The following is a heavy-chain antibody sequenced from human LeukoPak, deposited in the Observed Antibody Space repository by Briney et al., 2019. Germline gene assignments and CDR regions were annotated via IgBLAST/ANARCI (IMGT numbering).Heavy chain of an antibody. Sequence: GGSLRLSCAASGFTFSSYAMHWVRQAPGKGLEWVAVISYDGSNKYYADSVKGRFTISRDNSKNTLYLQMNSLRAEDAAVYYCARRSASGWYFLDYWGQGTLVTVSS. J-gene: IGHJ4*02. V-gene: IGHV3-30*04. D-gene: IGHD6-19*01. CDR3: ARRSASGWYFLDY. CDR2: ISYDGSNK. CDR1: GFTFSSYA.